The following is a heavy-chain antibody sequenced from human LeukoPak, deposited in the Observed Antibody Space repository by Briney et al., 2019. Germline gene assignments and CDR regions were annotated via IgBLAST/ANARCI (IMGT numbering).Heavy chain of an antibody. CDR2: IICSGGST. Sequence: GGSLLLSYAASGFTFSSYAMSWVRRAPGKGGEWVSAIICSGGSTYYADSVKGRFTISRDNSKNTLYLQMNSLRAEDTAVYYCAKDLENWGQGTLVTVSS. J-gene: IGHJ4*02. CDR3: AKDLEN. V-gene: IGHV3-23*01. CDR1: GFTFSSYA.